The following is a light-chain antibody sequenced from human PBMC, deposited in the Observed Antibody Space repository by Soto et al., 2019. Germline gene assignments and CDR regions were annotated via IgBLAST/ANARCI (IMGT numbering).Light chain of an antibody. J-gene: IGLJ1*01. CDR2: EVS. CDR3: SSYTSSSTPFV. CDR1: SSDVGGYNY. V-gene: IGLV2-14*01. Sequence: QSVLTQPASVSGSPGQSITISCTGTSSDVGGYNYVSWYQQHTGKAPKFILYEVSNRPSGISNRFSGSKSGNTASLTISGLQAEDEADYYCSSYTSSSTPFVFGTGTKLTVL.